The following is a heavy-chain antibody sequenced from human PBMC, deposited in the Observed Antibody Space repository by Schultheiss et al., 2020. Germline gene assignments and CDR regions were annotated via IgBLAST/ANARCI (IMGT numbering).Heavy chain of an antibody. CDR2: IYYSGST. J-gene: IGHJ6*03. V-gene: IGHV4-30-4*07. Sequence: SETLSLTCAVSGGSISSGGYSWSWIRQPPGKGLEWIGYIYYSGSTYYNPSLKSRVTISVDTSKNQFSLKLSSVTAADTAVYYCAKDLKGGGSPLRGANYYYYYMDVWGKGTTVTVSS. CDR3: AKDLKGGGSPLRGANYYYYYMDV. CDR1: GGSISSGGYS. D-gene: IGHD1-26*01.